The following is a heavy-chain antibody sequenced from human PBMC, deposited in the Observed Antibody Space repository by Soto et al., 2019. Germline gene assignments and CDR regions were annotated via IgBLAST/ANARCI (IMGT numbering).Heavy chain of an antibody. J-gene: IGHJ4*02. Sequence: SETLSLTCTVSGGSISSGDYYWSWIRQPPGNGLEWIGYIYYSGSTNYNPSLKSRVTISVDTSKNQFSLKLSSVTAADTAVYYCARDLPYSSGWYYFDYWGQGTLVTVSS. CDR1: GGSISSGDYY. CDR2: IYYSGST. CDR3: ARDLPYSSGWYYFDY. V-gene: IGHV4-61*08. D-gene: IGHD6-19*01.